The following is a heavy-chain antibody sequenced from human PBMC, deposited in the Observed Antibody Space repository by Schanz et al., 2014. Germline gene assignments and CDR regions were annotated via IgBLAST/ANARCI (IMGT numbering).Heavy chain of an antibody. CDR2: IYYSGST. Sequence: QVQLQQSGPGLVRPSETLSLTCTVSGGSIKSYYWNWIRQPPGKGLEWIGYIYYSGSTTYNPSLKSRVTISVDTSKKQFSLNLSSVTAADTAVYYCARGRVVPAAPEFDYWGQGILVTVSS. D-gene: IGHD2-2*01. V-gene: IGHV4-59*01. CDR3: ARGRVVPAAPEFDY. CDR1: GGSIKSYY. J-gene: IGHJ4*02.